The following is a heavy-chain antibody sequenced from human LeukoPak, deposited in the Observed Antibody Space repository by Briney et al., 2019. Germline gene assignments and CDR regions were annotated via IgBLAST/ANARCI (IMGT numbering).Heavy chain of an antibody. CDR1: GGSISSGDYY. V-gene: IGHV4-30-4*02. J-gene: IGHJ4*02. CDR2: IFYSGSM. Sequence: SETLSLTCTVSGGSISSGDYYWTWIRQPPGKGLEWMGYIFYSGSMYYNPSLKSRLTISVDTSKNQFSLKLSSVTAADTAVYYCACHHDILTGYYNYFDFWGQGTLVTVSS. D-gene: IGHD3-9*01. CDR3: ACHHDILTGYYNYFDF.